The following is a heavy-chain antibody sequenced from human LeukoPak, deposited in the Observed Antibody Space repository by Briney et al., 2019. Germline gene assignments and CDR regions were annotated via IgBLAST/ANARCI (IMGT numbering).Heavy chain of an antibody. CDR2: ISYDGSNK. Sequence: PGGSLRLSCVASGFTFSSYAMHWVRQAPGKGLEWVAVISYDGSNKYYADSVKGRFTIPRDNSKNTLYLQMNSLRAEDTAVYYCARDLASMPGYWGQGTLVTVSS. CDR3: ARDLASMPGY. CDR1: GFTFSSYA. V-gene: IGHV3-30*04. J-gene: IGHJ4*02. D-gene: IGHD2/OR15-2a*01.